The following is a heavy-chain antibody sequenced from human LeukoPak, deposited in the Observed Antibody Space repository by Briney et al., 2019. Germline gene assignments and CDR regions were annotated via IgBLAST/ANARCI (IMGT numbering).Heavy chain of an antibody. V-gene: IGHV3-30*02. CDR1: GFNFRIYA. CDR2: IRSGGNTI. J-gene: IGHJ6*03. CDR3: AKDEQFPLMDV. D-gene: IGHD1/OR15-1a*01. Sequence: HPGGSLRLSCGASGFNFRIYAMHWVRQAPGKGLEWVAFIRSGGNTIFYADSVKGRFTVSRDNSKYVLYLQLNNVRADDTAVYYCAKDEQFPLMDVWGRGTTVIVSS.